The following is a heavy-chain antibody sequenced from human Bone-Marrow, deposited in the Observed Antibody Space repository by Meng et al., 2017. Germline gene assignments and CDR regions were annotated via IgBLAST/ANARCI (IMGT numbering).Heavy chain of an antibody. V-gene: IGHV3-20*04. Sequence: GESLKISCAASGFTFDDYGMSWVRQAPGKGLEWVSGINWNGGSTGYADSVKGRFTISRDNAKNSLYLQMNSLRAEDTALYYCARSLGATRSPPDYWGQGTRVTGSS. CDR2: INWNGGST. D-gene: IGHD5-12*01. CDR3: ARSLGATRSPPDY. CDR1: GFTFDDYG. J-gene: IGHJ4*02.